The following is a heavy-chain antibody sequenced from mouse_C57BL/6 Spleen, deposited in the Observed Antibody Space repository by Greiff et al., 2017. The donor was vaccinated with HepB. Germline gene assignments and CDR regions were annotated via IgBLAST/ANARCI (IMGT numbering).Heavy chain of an antibody. Sequence: EVQGVESGGGLVKPGGSLKLSCAASGFTFSSYTMSWVRQTPEKRLEWVATISGGGGNTYYPDSVKGRFTISRDNAKNTLYLQMSSLRSEDTALYYCARLPSYDGFAYWGQGTLVTVSA. CDR2: ISGGGGNT. J-gene: IGHJ3*01. D-gene: IGHD2-14*01. V-gene: IGHV5-9*01. CDR3: ARLPSYDGFAY. CDR1: GFTFSSYT.